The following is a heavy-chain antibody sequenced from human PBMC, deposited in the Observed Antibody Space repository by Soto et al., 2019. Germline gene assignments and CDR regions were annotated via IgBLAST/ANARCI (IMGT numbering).Heavy chain of an antibody. CDR1: GYSFTSYW. CDR2: IDPRDSYT. J-gene: IGHJ6*02. D-gene: IGHD2-2*01. Sequence: GESLKISCKGSGYSFTSYWISWVRQMRGKGLEWMGRIDPRDSYTNDSPSSQGHVTISADKSISTAYLQWSSLKASDTAMYYCARLGVPAATLYYGMDVWGQGTTVTVSS. V-gene: IGHV5-10-1*01. CDR3: ARLGVPAATLYYGMDV.